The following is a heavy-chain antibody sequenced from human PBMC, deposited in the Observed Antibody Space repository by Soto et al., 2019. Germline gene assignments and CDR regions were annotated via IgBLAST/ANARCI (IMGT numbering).Heavy chain of an antibody. CDR3: ARGTYFDSSGYYGGPYYFDF. Sequence: PSETLSLTCAVYGGSFSDHYWNWVRQPPGKGLEWIGEINHSGSTSYNPSLKSRVTMSVDTSKNQFSLKLSSVTAADTAVYYCARGTYFDSSGYYGGPYYFDFWGRGTPVTVSS. J-gene: IGHJ4*02. D-gene: IGHD3-22*01. CDR1: GGSFSDHY. V-gene: IGHV4-34*01. CDR2: INHSGST.